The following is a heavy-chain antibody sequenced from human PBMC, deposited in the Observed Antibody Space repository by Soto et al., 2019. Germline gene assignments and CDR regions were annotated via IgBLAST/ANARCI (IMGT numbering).Heavy chain of an antibody. CDR3: TTSNLGVDF. D-gene: IGHD3-10*01. V-gene: IGHV3-15*01. J-gene: IGHJ4*02. Sequence: LSCAASGLISIDVWMTWVRQAPGKGLEWVGRIKTKPDDGTIDYAAPVRGRFTISRDDSKNTLYLQMTSLTPADTGVYYCTTSNLGVDFWGPGTLVTVSS. CDR1: GLISIDVW. CDR2: IKTKPDDGTI.